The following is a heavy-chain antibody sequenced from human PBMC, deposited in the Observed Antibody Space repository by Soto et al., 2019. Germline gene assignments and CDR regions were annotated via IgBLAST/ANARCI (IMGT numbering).Heavy chain of an antibody. CDR2: SGST. V-gene: IGHV4-59*02. J-gene: IGHJ5*02. D-gene: IGHD6-19*01. CDR1: GGYVSSYY. Sequence: SETLSLTCTVSGGYVSSYYWSWIRQPPGKGLEWIGYSGSTNYNPSLKSRVTISVNTSKNQFSLNLSYVTAADTAVYYCARLSAGWLDPWGQGTLVTVSS. CDR3: ARLSAGWLDP.